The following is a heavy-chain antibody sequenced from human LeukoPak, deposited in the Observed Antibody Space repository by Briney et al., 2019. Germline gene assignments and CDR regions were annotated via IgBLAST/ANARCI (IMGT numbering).Heavy chain of an antibody. V-gene: IGHV3-23*01. J-gene: IGHJ4*02. CDR2: ISGSGGST. CDR1: GFTFSSYA. CDR3: AKDVYYYGSGSQTRVFDY. Sequence: GGSLRLSCAASGFTFSSYAMSWVRQAPGKGLEWVSAISGSGGSTYYADSVKGRFTISRDNSKNTLYLQMNSLRAEDTAVYYCAKDVYYYGSGSQTRVFDYRGQGTLVTVSS. D-gene: IGHD3-10*01.